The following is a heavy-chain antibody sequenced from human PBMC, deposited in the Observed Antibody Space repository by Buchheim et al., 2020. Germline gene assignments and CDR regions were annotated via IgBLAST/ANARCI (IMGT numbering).Heavy chain of an antibody. D-gene: IGHD4-17*01. CDR2: ISHSGGT. J-gene: IGHJ4*02. V-gene: IGHV4-4*02. Sequence: QVQLQESGPGLVKPSGTLSLTCAVSSGSISSTNWWSWVRQPPGKGLEWIGEISHSGGTNYNPSLKSRVTISVDKSNSQFSLKLRSVTAADTAVYYCARCYVDGDALDYWGQGTL. CDR1: SGSISSTNW. CDR3: ARCYVDGDALDY.